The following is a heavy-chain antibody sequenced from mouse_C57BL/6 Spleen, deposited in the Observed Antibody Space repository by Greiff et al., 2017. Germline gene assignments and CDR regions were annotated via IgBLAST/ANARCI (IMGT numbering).Heavy chain of an antibody. CDR1: GFTFSDYG. CDR2: ISNLAYSI. CDR3: ARHYYYGSSYGYFDV. D-gene: IGHD1-1*01. Sequence: EVQGVESGGGLVQPGGSLKLSCAASGFTFSDYGMAWVRQAPRKGPEWVAFISNLAYSIYYADTVTGRFTIARENAKNTLYLEMSSLRSEDTAMYYCARHYYYGSSYGYFDVWGTGTTVTVSS. J-gene: IGHJ1*03. V-gene: IGHV5-15*01.